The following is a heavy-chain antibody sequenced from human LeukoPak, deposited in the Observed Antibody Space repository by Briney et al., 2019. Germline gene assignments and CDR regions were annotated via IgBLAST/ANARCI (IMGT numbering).Heavy chain of an antibody. CDR1: GYTFISSD. CDR3: ARGLPTRGSSWFEP. J-gene: IGHJ5*02. Sequence: GASVKVSCKASGYTFISSDINWVRQASGQGLEWLGWMNPNSGNRAYAPKFQGGVTMTRDTSTSTAYMELSSLNYGDTAVYYCARGLPTRGSSWFEPWGQGTLVTVSS. CDR2: MNPNSGNR. V-gene: IGHV1-8*01. D-gene: IGHD3-10*01.